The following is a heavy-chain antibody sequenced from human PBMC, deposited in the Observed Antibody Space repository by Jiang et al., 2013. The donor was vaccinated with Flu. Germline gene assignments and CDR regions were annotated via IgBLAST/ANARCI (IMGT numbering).Heavy chain of an antibody. CDR3: ARILRGRSYGWGLDY. CDR1: GASISSYY. D-gene: IGHD5-18*01. Sequence: GSGLVKPSETLSLTCSVSGASISSYYWGWIWQPPGKGLEWIGYMYHSGTTNYNPSLKSRVSMSLDTSKNHFSLRLSSVTAADSAIYYCARILRGRSYGWGLDYWGQG. V-gene: IGHV4-59*01. CDR2: MYHSGTT. J-gene: IGHJ4*02.